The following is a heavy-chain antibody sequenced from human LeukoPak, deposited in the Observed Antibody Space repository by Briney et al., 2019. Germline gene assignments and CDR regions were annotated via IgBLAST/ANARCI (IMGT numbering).Heavy chain of an antibody. CDR3: AKDDNNYYYGMDV. D-gene: IGHD1-14*01. J-gene: IGHJ6*02. CDR1: GFIFDDYA. CDR2: IGWNSGNI. V-gene: IGHV3-9*01. Sequence: GGPLRLSCAASGFIFDDYAMHWVREAPGKGLEWFAGIGWNSGNIGYADSVKGRFTISRDNAKNSLYLQMNSLRAEDTALYYCAKDDNNYYYGMDVWGQGTTVTVSS.